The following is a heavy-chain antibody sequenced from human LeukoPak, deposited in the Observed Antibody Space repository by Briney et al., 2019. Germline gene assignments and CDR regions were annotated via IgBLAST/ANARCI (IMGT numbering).Heavy chain of an antibody. D-gene: IGHD6-13*01. CDR2: TYYRSKWYN. J-gene: IGHJ6*03. Sequence: QSLSLSSALSVYSVSSNSAAWNWIGQSPSRGLEWLGRTYYRSKWYNDYAVSVRSRITISPDTSKNQFSVQLNSVTPEDTAVYYCARADGILAGTGDYYYYMDVWGKGTTATASS. V-gene: IGHV6-1*01. CDR1: VYSVSSNSAA. CDR3: ARADGILAGTGDYYYYMDV.